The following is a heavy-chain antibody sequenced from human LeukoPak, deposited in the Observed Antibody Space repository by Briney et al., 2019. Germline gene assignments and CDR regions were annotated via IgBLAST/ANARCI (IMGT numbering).Heavy chain of an antibody. Sequence: SETLSLTCAVSGGSISSSNWWSWVRQPPGKRLEWIGEIYHSGSTNYNPSLKSRVTISVDKSKNQFSLKLSSVTAADTAVYYCARVKQWLADLDYWGQGTLVTVSS. J-gene: IGHJ4*02. V-gene: IGHV4-4*02. CDR2: IYHSGST. CDR1: GGSISSSNW. D-gene: IGHD6-19*01. CDR3: ARVKQWLADLDY.